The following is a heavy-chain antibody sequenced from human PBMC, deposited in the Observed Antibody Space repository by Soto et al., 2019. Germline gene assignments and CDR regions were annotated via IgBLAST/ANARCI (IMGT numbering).Heavy chain of an antibody. CDR2: IDYSGST. Sequence: QVQLQESGPGLVKPSQTLSLTCTVSGGSISSGGYYWSWIRQHPGKGLEWIGYIDYSGSTYYNPYLKSRVSISVDTSKNQFSLKLSSVTAADTAVYYCARADYYESSGYYYVTFDTWGQGTRVTVSS. V-gene: IGHV4-31*03. D-gene: IGHD3-22*01. CDR3: ARADYYESSGYYYVTFDT. J-gene: IGHJ3*02. CDR1: GGSISSGGYY.